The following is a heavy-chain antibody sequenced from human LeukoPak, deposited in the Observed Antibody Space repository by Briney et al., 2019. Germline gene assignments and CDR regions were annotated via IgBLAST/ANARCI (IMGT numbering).Heavy chain of an antibody. CDR3: ATVGRNNWFDL. Sequence: PGGSLRLSCAASGFTVSSKHMGWVRQAPGKGLDWVLSIYSGGSIYFADSVKGRSTISRDNSENTLYLQMNSLRAEDTALYYCATVGRNNWFDLWGQGTPVTVSS. CDR1: GFTVSSKH. J-gene: IGHJ5*02. V-gene: IGHV3-53*01. CDR2: IYSGGSI.